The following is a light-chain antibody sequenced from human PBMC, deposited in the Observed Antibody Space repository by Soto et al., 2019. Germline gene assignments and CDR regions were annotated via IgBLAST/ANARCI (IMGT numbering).Light chain of an antibody. Sequence: SVLTQSPGTLSLFPGERATLSCRTSQSISSTYLAWYQQRPGQAPRLLIYAASSMATGIPDRFSGSGSGTDFTLTISRLEPEDFAVYYCQQYFGSLYTFGQGTKLEIK. CDR1: QSISSTY. CDR2: AAS. CDR3: QQYFGSLYT. J-gene: IGKJ2*01. V-gene: IGKV3-20*01.